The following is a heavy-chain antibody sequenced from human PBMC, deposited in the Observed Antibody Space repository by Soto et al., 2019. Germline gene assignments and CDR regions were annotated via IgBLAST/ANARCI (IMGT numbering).Heavy chain of an antibody. J-gene: IGHJ4*02. V-gene: IGHV3-30-3*01. CDR3: VRDAIGFDY. CDR2: TSYDGSNK. Sequence: VQLVESGGALVQPGGSLRLSCAASGFTFSRYAMHWVRQAPGKGLQWVGVTSYDGSNKNYADSVKGRFTISRDNSKNTLFLQMNSLRPEDTAVYYCVRDAIGFDYWGQGTLVTVSS. D-gene: IGHD2-2*01. CDR1: GFTFSRYA.